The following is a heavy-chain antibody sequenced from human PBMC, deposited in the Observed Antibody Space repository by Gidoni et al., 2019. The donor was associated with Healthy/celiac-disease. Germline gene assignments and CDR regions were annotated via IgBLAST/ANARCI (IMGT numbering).Heavy chain of an antibody. D-gene: IGHD3-3*01. CDR2: ISWNSGSI. CDR1: GFTFDDYA. V-gene: IGHV3-9*01. J-gene: IGHJ4*02. Sequence: EVQLVESGGGLVQPGRSLRLSCAASGFTFDDYAMHWVRQAPGKGLDWVSGISWNSGSIGYADSVKGRFTISRDNAKNSLYLQMNSLRAEDTALYYCAKDSRGFRTIFGVVIINGGFDYWGQGTLVTVSS. CDR3: AKDSRGFRTIFGVVIINGGFDY.